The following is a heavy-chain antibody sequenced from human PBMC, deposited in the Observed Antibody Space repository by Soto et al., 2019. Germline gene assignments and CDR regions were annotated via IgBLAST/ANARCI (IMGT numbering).Heavy chain of an antibody. V-gene: IGHV4-39*01. Sequence: QLQLQESGPGLVKPSETLSLTCTVSGGSISSSSYYWGWIRQPPGKGLEWIGSIYYSGSTYYNPSLKSRVTISVDTSKNQFSLKLSSVSAADTAVYYCAIRLVVTAIWAYWGQGTLVTVSS. CDR3: AIRLVVTAIWAY. J-gene: IGHJ4*02. CDR2: IYYSGST. CDR1: GGSISSSSYY. D-gene: IGHD2-21*02.